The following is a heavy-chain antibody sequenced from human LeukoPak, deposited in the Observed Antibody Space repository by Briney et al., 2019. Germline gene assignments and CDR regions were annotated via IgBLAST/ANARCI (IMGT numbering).Heavy chain of an antibody. CDR1: GFTFSSYG. D-gene: IGHD6-19*01. CDR3: ARQVWSGWSREFDN. J-gene: IGHJ4*02. Sequence: PGGSLRPSCAASGFTFSSYGMHWVRQAPGKGLEWVAFIRYDGSNKYYADSVKGRFTISRDNSKNTLYLQMNSLRAEDTAVYYCARQVWSGWSREFDNWGQGTLVTVSS. V-gene: IGHV3-30*02. CDR2: IRYDGSNK.